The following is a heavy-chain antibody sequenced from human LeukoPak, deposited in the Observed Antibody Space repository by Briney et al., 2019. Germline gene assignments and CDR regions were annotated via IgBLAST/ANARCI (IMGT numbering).Heavy chain of an antibody. Sequence: GASVKVSCKTSGYSFTDYAITWVRQVRGQGLQWVGWISASNGNTDYAQSFRGRATMTTDTSTSTAYLELTSLTSDDTAVYYCARGAAAGRPDFDYWGQGTLVTVSS. CDR3: ARGAAAGRPDFDY. CDR2: ISASNGNT. CDR1: GYSFTDYA. D-gene: IGHD6-13*01. V-gene: IGHV1-18*01. J-gene: IGHJ4*02.